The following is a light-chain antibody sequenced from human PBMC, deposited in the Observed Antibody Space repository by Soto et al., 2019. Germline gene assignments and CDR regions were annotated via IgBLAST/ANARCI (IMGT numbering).Light chain of an antibody. CDR1: SSNIGAGYD. V-gene: IGLV1-40*01. CDR3: QSYDSSLSVRYV. Sequence: QLVLTQPPSVSGAPGQRVTISCTGSSSNIGAGYDVHWYQQLPGTAPKLLIYGNINRPSGVPDRFSGSKSGTSASLAITGLQAEDEAEYYCQSYDSSLSVRYVFGTGTKLTVL. CDR2: GNI. J-gene: IGLJ1*01.